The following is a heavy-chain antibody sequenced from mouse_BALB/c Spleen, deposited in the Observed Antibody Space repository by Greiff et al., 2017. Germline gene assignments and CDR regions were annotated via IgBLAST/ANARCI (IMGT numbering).Heavy chain of an antibody. D-gene: IGHD1-1*02. CDR1: GFNIKDTY. V-gene: IGHV14-3*02. CDR2: IDPANGNT. Sequence: VQLKESGAELVKPGASVKLSCTASGFNIKDTYMHWVKQRPEQGLEWIGRIDPANGNTKYDPKFQGKATITADTSSNTAYLQLSSLTSEDTAVYYCARWDYGYYFDYWGQGTTLTVSS. CDR3: ARWDYGYYFDY. J-gene: IGHJ2*01.